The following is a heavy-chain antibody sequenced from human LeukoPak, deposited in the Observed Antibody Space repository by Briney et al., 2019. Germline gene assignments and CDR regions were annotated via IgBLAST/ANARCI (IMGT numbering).Heavy chain of an antibody. CDR2: ISSSSSYI. Sequence: GGSLRLSCAASGFTFSIYAMSWVRQAPGKGLEWVSSISSSSSYIYYADSVKGRFTISRDNAKNSLYLQMNSLRAEDTAVYYCARDRGHGYWGQGTLVTVSS. J-gene: IGHJ4*02. CDR3: ARDRGHGY. CDR1: GFTFSIYA. V-gene: IGHV3-21*01. D-gene: IGHD3-10*01.